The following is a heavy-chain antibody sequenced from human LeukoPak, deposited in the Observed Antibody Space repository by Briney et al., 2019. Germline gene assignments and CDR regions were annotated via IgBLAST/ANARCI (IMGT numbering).Heavy chain of an antibody. CDR3: ARARICAYPQCYYYYMDV. CDR2: INPSGGST. D-gene: IGHD2-15*01. V-gene: IGHV1-46*01. Sequence: ASVKVSCKASGYTFTSYYMHWVRQAPGQGLEWMGIINPSGGSTSYAQKFQGRVTMTRDTSISTAYMELSRLRSDDTAVYYCARARICAYPQCYYYYMDVWGKGTTVTISS. J-gene: IGHJ6*03. CDR1: GYTFTSYY.